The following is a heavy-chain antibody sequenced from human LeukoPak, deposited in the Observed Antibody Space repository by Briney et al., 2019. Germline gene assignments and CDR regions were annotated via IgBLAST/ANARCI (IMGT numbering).Heavy chain of an antibody. Sequence: ASVKVSCKASGYTFTSYGISWVRQAPGKGLEWMGGFDPEDGETIYAQKFQGRVTMTEDTSTDTAYMELSSLRSEDTAVYYCAAVEPYDYVWGSYRSGFDYWGQGTLVTVSS. CDR1: GYTFTSYG. CDR3: AAVEPYDYVWGSYRSGFDY. CDR2: FDPEDGET. D-gene: IGHD3-16*02. J-gene: IGHJ4*02. V-gene: IGHV1-24*01.